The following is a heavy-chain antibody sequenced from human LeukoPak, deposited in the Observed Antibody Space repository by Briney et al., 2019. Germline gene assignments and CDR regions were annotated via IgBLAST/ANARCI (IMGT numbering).Heavy chain of an antibody. CDR2: ISSSSSTI. J-gene: IGHJ4*02. CDR1: GRTVSSDC. Sequence: PGRSLRLSCKDSGRTVSSDCMNWVRQDQEKGMEWVSDISSSSSTIYSADSVKGRFTISRDNAKNSLYLQMNSLRAEDTAVYYCARGRLGGRSGTDYWGQGTLVTVSS. V-gene: IGHV3-48*04. CDR3: ARGRLGGRSGTDY. D-gene: IGHD2-15*01.